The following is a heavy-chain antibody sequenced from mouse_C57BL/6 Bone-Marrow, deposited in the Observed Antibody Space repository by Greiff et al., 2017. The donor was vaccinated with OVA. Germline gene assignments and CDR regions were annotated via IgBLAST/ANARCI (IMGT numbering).Heavy chain of an antibody. CDR3: TREGITTVGYAMDY. Sequence: QVQLQQSGAELVRPGASVTLSCKASGYTFTDYEMHWVKQTPVHGLEWIGAIAPETGGTAYNQKFKGKAILTVDKSSSTAYVEIRSLTSEDSAVYYCTREGITTVGYAMDYWGQGTSVTVSS. D-gene: IGHD1-1*01. CDR2: IAPETGGT. J-gene: IGHJ4*01. V-gene: IGHV1-15*01. CDR1: GYTFTDYE.